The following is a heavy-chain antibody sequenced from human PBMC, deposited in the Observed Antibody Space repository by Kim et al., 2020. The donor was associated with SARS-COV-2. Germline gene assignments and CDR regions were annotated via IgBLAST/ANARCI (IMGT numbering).Heavy chain of an antibody. Sequence: GGSLRLSCAASGFTFSSYSMHWVRQAPGKGLEWVSPISSSSSYIYYADSVKGRFTISRDNAKNSLYLQMNSLRDEDTAVYYCVRGHERAFDYWGQGTLVTVSS. CDR3: VRGHERAFDY. CDR1: GFTFSSYS. V-gene: IGHV3-21*01. J-gene: IGHJ4*02. CDR2: ISSSSSYI.